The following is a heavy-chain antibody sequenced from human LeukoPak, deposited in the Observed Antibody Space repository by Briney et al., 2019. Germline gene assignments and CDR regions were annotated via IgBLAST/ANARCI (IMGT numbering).Heavy chain of an antibody. Sequence: SETLSLTCAVYGGSFSGYYWSWIRQPPGKGLEWIGEINHSGSTNYNPSLKSRVTISVDTSKNQFSPKLSSVTAADTAVYYCARARGALGYCSSTSCSTLGAFDIWGQGTMVTVSS. CDR2: INHSGST. J-gene: IGHJ3*02. V-gene: IGHV4-34*01. CDR3: ARARGALGYCSSTSCSTLGAFDI. D-gene: IGHD2-2*01. CDR1: GGSFSGYY.